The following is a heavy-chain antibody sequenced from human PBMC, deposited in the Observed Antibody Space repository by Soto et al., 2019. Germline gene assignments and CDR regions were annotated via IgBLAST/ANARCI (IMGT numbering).Heavy chain of an antibody. CDR1: GYTFTSYG. Sequence: QVQLVQSGAEMKNPGASVKVSCKASGYTFTSYGISWVRQAPGQGLEWMGWISGFNDDTNHAQKLQGRVTMTKDTSTITAYTELRSLKSDDTAVYYCARSGSYYPARNWFGPWGQGTLVTVSS. D-gene: IGHD3-10*01. J-gene: IGHJ5*02. CDR3: ARSGSYYPARNWFGP. V-gene: IGHV1-18*01. CDR2: ISGFNDDT.